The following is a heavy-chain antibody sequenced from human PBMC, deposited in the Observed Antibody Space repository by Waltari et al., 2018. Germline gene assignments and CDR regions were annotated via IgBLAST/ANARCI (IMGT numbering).Heavy chain of an antibody. V-gene: IGHV4-34*02. D-gene: IGHD2-15*01. CDR1: GGSFSGYY. CDR2: INHAGCT. J-gene: IGHJ6*02. CDR3: VRLEDCTGPGGHCYSGDPFALDV. Sequence: QVQLQQWGAGLLQSSETLSLTCAVYGGSFSGYYWGWVRQPPGKGLEWLGEINHAGCTNHNPSLRSRGTMSADTSKSQFSLKLNSVTAADTAVYYCVRLEDCTGPGGHCYSGDPFALDVWGQGTTVTVSS.